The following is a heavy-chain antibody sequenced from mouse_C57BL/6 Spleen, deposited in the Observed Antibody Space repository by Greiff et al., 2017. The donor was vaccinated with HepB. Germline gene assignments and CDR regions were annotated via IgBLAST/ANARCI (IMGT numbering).Heavy chain of an antibody. CDR3: TRGPYDGYYAWFAY. V-gene: IGHV1-15*01. CDR2: IDPETGGT. CDR1: GYTFTDYE. Sequence: QVQLKESGAELVRPGASVTLSCKASGYTFTDYEMHWVKQTPVHGLEWIGAIDPETGGTAYNQKFKGKAILTADKSSSTAYMELRSLTSEDSAVYYCTRGPYDGYYAWFAYWGQGTLVTVSA. D-gene: IGHD2-3*01. J-gene: IGHJ3*01.